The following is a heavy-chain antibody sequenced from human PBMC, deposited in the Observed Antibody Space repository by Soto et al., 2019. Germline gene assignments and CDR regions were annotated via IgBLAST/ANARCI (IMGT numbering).Heavy chain of an antibody. D-gene: IGHD3-22*01. CDR1: GYTFTSYY. CDR3: ARDGGQYYDSSGYYQPPYWYFDL. V-gene: IGHV1-46*01. Sequence: QVQLVQSGAEVKKPGASVKVSCKASGYTFTSYYMHWVRQAPGQGLEWMGIINPSGGSTSYAQKFQGRVTMTRDTSTSTVYMELSSLRSEDTAVYYCARDGGQYYDSSGYYQPPYWYFDLWCRGTLVTVSS. CDR2: INPSGGST. J-gene: IGHJ2*01.